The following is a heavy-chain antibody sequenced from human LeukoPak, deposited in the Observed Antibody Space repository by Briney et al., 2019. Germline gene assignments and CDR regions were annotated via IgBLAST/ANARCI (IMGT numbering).Heavy chain of an antibody. D-gene: IGHD2-21*02. V-gene: IGHV4-4*07. Sequence: GSLRLSCAASGFSFSSYAVSWVRQAPGKGLEWIGRVYSSGSTNYNPSLKSRVTMSVDTSKNQFSLKLSSVTAADTAVYYCARHYCGGDCYSRWYFDLWGRGTLVTVSS. CDR3: ARHYCGGDCYSRWYFDL. J-gene: IGHJ2*01. CDR2: VYSSGST. CDR1: GFSFSSYA.